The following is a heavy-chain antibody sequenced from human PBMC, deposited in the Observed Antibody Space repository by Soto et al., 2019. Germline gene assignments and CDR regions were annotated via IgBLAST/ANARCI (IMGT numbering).Heavy chain of an antibody. CDR3: ATKGADYYGSGSYYNFDC. J-gene: IGHJ4*02. D-gene: IGHD3-10*01. Sequence: ASVKVSCKVSGYTLTELSMHWVRQAPGKGLEWMGGFDPEDGETIYAQKFQGRVTMTEDTSTDTAYMELSSLRSEDTAVYYCATKGADYYGSGSYYNFDCWGQGTLVTVSS. CDR1: GYTLTELS. V-gene: IGHV1-24*01. CDR2: FDPEDGET.